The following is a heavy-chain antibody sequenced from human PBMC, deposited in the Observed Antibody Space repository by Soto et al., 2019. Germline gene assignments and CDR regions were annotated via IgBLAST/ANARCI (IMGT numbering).Heavy chain of an antibody. CDR3: ARPVVVAATPIAFDI. CDR1: GGTFSSYA. J-gene: IGHJ3*02. V-gene: IGHV1-69*13. D-gene: IGHD2-15*01. CDR2: IIPIFGTA. Sequence: SVKVSCKASGGTFSSYAISWVRQAPGQGLEWTGGIIPIFGTANYAQKFQGRVTITADESTSTAYMELSSLRSEDTAVYYCARPVVVAATPIAFDIWGQGTMVTVSS.